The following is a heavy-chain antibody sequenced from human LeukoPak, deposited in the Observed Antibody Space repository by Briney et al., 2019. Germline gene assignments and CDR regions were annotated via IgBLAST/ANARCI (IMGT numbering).Heavy chain of an antibody. V-gene: IGHV3-7*01. CDR1: GFTFSSYW. D-gene: IGHD6-13*01. J-gene: IGHJ4*02. Sequence: PGGSLRLSCAASGFTFSSYWMSWVRQAPGKGLEWVANIKQDGSEKYYVDSVKGRFTISRDNAKNSLYLQMNSLRAEDTAVYYCARVSSSSSWYTELDYWGQGTLVTVSS. CDR3: ARVSSSSSWYTELDY. CDR2: IKQDGSEK.